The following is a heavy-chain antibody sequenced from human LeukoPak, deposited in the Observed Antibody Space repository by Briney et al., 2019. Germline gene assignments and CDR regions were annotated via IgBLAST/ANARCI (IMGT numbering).Heavy chain of an antibody. CDR1: GGSISSYY. Sequence: PSETLSLTCTVSGGSISSYYWSWLRQPPGKGLEWIGYIYYSGSTNYNLSLKSRVTISVDTSKNQFSLKLSSVTAADTAVYYCARDVGYYDILTGYYKEYYFDYWGQGTLVTVSS. CDR3: ARDVGYYDILTGYYKEYYFDY. J-gene: IGHJ4*02. D-gene: IGHD3-9*01. V-gene: IGHV4-59*01. CDR2: IYYSGST.